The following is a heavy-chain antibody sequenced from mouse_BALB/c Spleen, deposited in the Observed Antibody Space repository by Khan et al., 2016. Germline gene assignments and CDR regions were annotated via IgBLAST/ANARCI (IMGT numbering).Heavy chain of an antibody. V-gene: IGHV4-2*02. D-gene: IGHD2-1*01. CDR2: INPGSSTI. CDR1: GFDFSRYW. J-gene: IGHJ4*01. Sequence: EVKLLESGGGLVQPGGSLNLSCAASGFDFSRYWMSWARQAPGKGQEWIGEINPGSSTINYTPSLKDKFIISRDNAKNTLYLQMSKVRSEDTALYYCARRNYYAMDYWGQGTSVTVSS. CDR3: ARRNYYAMDY.